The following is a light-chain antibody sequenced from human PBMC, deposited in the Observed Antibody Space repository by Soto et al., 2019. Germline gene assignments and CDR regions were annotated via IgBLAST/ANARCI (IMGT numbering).Light chain of an antibody. CDR3: QQFNNYIT. CDR1: QSVRSN. Sequence: IVMTQSPGTLSVYPGEIVTLSCRVSQSVRSNLAWYQQRPGRAPRLLIYGASSRATGIPARFSGSGSGTEFTLTISSLQPEDFATYYCQQFNNYITFGQGTRLEIK. CDR2: GAS. V-gene: IGKV3-15*01. J-gene: IGKJ5*01.